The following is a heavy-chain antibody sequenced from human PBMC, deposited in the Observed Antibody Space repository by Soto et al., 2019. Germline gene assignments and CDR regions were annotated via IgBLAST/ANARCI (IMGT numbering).Heavy chain of an antibody. Sequence: GSLRLSCAASGFTFSSYWMSWVRQAPGKGLEWIGSIYYSGSTYYNPSLKSRVTISVDTSKNQFSLKLSSVTAADTAVYYCARHSIIHYFDLWGRGTLVTVSS. D-gene: IGHD1-20*01. CDR3: ARHSIIHYFDL. V-gene: IGHV4-39*01. CDR2: IYYSGST. J-gene: IGHJ2*01. CDR1: GFTFSSYW.